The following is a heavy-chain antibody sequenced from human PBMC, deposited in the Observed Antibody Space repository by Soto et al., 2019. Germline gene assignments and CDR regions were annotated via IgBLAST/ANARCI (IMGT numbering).Heavy chain of an antibody. CDR2: IKSKSEGGST. V-gene: IGHV3-15*07. J-gene: IGHJ4*02. D-gene: IGHD2-15*01. CDR1: GFTFTSAW. Sequence: EVQLVESGGGLVKPGGSLRISCAASGFTFTSAWMNWVRQAPGQGLEWVGRIKSKSEGGSTDYAAPVKGRFTISRDDSKATLYLQMNSLKTEGTAVYYCTTDQGGEVVVDYWGQGTLVTVSS. CDR3: TTDQGGEVVVDY.